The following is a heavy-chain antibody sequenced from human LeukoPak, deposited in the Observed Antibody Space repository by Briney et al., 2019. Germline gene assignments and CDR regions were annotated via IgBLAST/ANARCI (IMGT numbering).Heavy chain of an antibody. CDR1: GFTFSSYA. CDR3: QGGIATAGTIDY. Sequence: GRSLRLSCAASGFTFSSYAMHWVRQAPGKGLVWVSRINSDGSTTNYADSVKGRFTISRDNAKNTLYLQMNSLRAEDTAVYYCQGGIATAGTIDYWGQGTLVTVSS. CDR2: INSDGSTT. J-gene: IGHJ4*02. V-gene: IGHV3-74*01. D-gene: IGHD6-13*01.